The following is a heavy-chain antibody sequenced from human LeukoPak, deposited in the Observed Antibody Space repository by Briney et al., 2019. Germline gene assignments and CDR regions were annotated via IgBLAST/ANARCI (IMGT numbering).Heavy chain of an antibody. CDR2: ISGSGGST. Sequence: GGSLRLSCAASGFTFSNYAMSWVRQAPGKGLEWVSAISGSGGSTYYADSVKGRFTISRDNAKNSLYLQMNSLRAEDTAVYYCARGPELYSYYYYYYYMDVWGKGTTVTVSS. D-gene: IGHD1-14*01. J-gene: IGHJ6*03. CDR3: ARGPELYSYYYYYYYMDV. CDR1: GFTFSNYA. V-gene: IGHV3-23*01.